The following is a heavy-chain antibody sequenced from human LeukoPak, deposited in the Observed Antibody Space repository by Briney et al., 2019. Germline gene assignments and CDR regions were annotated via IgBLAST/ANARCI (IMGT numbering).Heavy chain of an antibody. Sequence: SETPSLTCTVSGGSISSYYWSWIRQPPGKGLEWIGYIYYSGSTNYNPSLKSRVTISVDTSKNQFSLKLASVTAADTAIYYCAKGAGGFSYYNWFDPWGQGTLVTVSS. CDR1: GGSISSYY. CDR2: IYYSGST. CDR3: AKGAGGFSYYNWFDP. V-gene: IGHV4-59*12. D-gene: IGHD5-18*01. J-gene: IGHJ5*02.